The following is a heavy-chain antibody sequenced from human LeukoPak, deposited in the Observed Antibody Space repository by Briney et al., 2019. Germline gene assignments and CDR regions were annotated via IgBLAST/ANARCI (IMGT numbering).Heavy chain of an antibody. J-gene: IGHJ4*02. CDR1: GYTLTELS. CDR2: FDPEDGET. D-gene: IGHD3-9*01. CDR3: ATAPSGDWLFSEDY. Sequence: GASVKVSCRVSGYTLTELSMHWVRQAPGKGLEWMGGFDPEDGETIYAQKFQGRVTMTEDTSTDTAYMELSSLRSEDTAVYYCATAPSGDWLFSEDYWGQGTLVTVSS. V-gene: IGHV1-24*01.